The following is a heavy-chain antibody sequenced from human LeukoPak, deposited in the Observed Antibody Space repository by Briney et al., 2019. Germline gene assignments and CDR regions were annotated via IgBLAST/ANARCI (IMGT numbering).Heavy chain of an antibody. CDR3: ARYYYESSAYYYYYYGMDV. J-gene: IGHJ6*02. CDR1: GFTFSSYW. CDR2: IKQDGSEK. V-gene: IGHV3-7*01. Sequence: GGSLRLSCAASGFTFSSYWMSWVRQAPGKGLEWVANIKQDGSEKYYVDSIKGRFTISRDNAKNSLYLQMNSLRAEDTAVYYCARYYYESSAYYYYYYGMDVWGQGTTVTVSS. D-gene: IGHD3-22*01.